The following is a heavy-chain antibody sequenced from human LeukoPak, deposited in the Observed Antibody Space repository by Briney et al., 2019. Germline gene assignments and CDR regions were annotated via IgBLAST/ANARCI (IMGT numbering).Heavy chain of an antibody. Sequence: SVKVSCKASGGTFSSYAISWVRQAPGQGLEWMGGIIPIFGTANYAQKFQGRVTITADESTSTAYMELSSLRSQDTAVYYCARGYGYNSGYGYWGQGTLVTVSS. CDR2: IIPIFGTA. CDR1: GGTFSSYA. V-gene: IGHV1-69*13. J-gene: IGHJ4*02. D-gene: IGHD5-24*01. CDR3: ARGYGYNSGYGY.